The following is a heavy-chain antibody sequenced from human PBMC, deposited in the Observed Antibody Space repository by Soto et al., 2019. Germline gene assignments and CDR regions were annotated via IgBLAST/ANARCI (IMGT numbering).Heavy chain of an antibody. CDR1: GFTFNIYG. CDR2: ISYDGSNQ. J-gene: IGHJ4*02. Sequence: LRGSCAASGFTFNIYGVHWGRQAPDKGLEWVALISYDGSNQYYADSVKGRFTISRDNSKNTLFLQMNSLRADDTAVYYCAKDQASGQGSFDSWGQGTLVTVSS. CDR3: AKDQASGQGSFDS. V-gene: IGHV3-30*18.